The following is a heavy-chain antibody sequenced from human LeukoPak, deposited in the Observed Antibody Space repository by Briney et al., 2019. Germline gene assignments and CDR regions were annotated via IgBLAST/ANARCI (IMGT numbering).Heavy chain of an antibody. CDR1: GGSISSSSYY. CDR3: ARGGYGYFDY. V-gene: IGHV4-61*01. D-gene: IGHD5-18*01. CDR2: IYYSGST. Sequence: SETLSLTCTVSGGSISSSSYYWSWIRQPPGKGLEWIGYIYYSGSTNYNPSLKSRVTISVDTSKNQFSLKLSSVTAADTAVYYCARGGYGYFDYWGQGTLVTVSS. J-gene: IGHJ4*02.